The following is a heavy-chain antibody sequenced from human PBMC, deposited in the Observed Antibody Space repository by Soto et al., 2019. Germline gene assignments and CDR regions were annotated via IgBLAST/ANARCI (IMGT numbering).Heavy chain of an antibody. Sequence: QVQLVQSGAEVKKPGSSVKVSCKASGGTFSSYAISWVRQAPGQGLEWMGGIITIFGTANYAQKLQGRVTITADKSTSTAYMELSSLRSEDTAVYYCARDHRSLGAFYIWGQGTMGNVSS. CDR2: IITIFGTA. CDR1: GGTFSSYA. CDR3: ARDHRSLGAFYI. D-gene: IGHD3-16*01. J-gene: IGHJ3*02. V-gene: IGHV1-69*06.